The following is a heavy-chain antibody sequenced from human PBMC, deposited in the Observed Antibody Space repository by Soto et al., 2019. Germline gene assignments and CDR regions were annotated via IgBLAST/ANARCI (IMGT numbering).Heavy chain of an antibody. Sequence: XETLSLTCSVSGCTISGYYWTWIREPAGKGLEWIGRIYSSGNTKYNPSLQSRVTMSLDTSNNQFSLRLTSVTAADTAVYYCARGQRFSDWFDHWGQGTLVTVSS. CDR2: IYSSGNT. CDR3: ARGQRFSDWFDH. J-gene: IGHJ5*02. V-gene: IGHV4-4*07. D-gene: IGHD3-3*01. CDR1: GCTISGYY.